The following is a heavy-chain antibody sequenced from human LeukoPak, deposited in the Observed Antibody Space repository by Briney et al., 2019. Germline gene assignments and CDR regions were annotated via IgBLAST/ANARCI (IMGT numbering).Heavy chain of an antibody. D-gene: IGHD6-13*01. V-gene: IGHV4-34*01. CDR3: ARTTEAHSWRTRYYDYYMDV. CDR2: INHSGST. Sequence: SETLSLTCAVYGGSFRGYYWNWIRQPPGKGLEWIGEINHSGSTNYNPSLKSRVTISVDTSKNQFSLKLSSVTAADTAVYYCARTTEAHSWRTRYYDYYMDVWGKGTTVTVSS. CDR1: GGSFRGYY. J-gene: IGHJ6*03.